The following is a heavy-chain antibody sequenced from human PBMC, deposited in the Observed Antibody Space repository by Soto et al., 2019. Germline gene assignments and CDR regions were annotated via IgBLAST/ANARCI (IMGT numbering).Heavy chain of an antibody. J-gene: IGHJ6*02. CDR1: GGTFSSYA. CDR2: IIPIFGTA. CDR3: ARHGIVVIPTPYGMDV. D-gene: IGHD3-22*01. Sequence: SVKVSCKASGGTFSSYAISWVRQAPGQGLEWMGGIIPIFGTANYAQKFQGRVTITADESTSTAYMELSSLGSEDTAVYYCARHGIVVIPTPYGMDVWGQGTTVTVSS. V-gene: IGHV1-69*13.